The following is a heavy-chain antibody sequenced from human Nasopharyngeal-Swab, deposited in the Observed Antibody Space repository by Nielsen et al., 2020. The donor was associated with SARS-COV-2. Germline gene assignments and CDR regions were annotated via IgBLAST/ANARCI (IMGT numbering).Heavy chain of an antibody. J-gene: IGHJ6*03. CDR3: ARHRASGSSWYDAYYNYYMDV. CDR2: IYYSGNT. V-gene: IGHV4-39*01. D-gene: IGHD6-13*01. Sequence: RQAPGKGLEWIGTIYYSGNTYYNPSLRSRVTISVDTSKEQFSLRLSSVTAADTAVYYCARHRASGSSWYDAYYNYYMDVWGKGTTVTVSS.